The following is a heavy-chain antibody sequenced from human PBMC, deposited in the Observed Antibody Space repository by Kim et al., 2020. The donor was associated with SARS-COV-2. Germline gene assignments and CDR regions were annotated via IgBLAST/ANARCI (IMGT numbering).Heavy chain of an antibody. CDR3: ARDEERGNSYY. J-gene: IGHJ4*02. CDR2: INRDGSAE. CDR1: GFTFRNYW. V-gene: IGHV3-7*01. D-gene: IGHD1-7*01. Sequence: GGSLRLSCAASGFTFRNYWMTWVRQTPGKGLEWVANINRDGSAEYYVDSVKGRFTISRDNAKNSLYLQMNSLGVEDTAVYYCARDEERGNSYYWGQGTLVTVSS.